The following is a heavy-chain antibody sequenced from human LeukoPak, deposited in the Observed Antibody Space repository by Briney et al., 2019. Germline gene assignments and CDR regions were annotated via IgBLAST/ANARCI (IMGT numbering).Heavy chain of an antibody. D-gene: IGHD3-10*01. V-gene: IGHV2-70*01. CDR1: GFSLSTSGMC. Sequence: SGPTLVKPTQTLTLTCTFSGFSLSTSGMCVSWIRRPPEKALEWLAHIDWDDDKYYSTSLKTRLTISKDTSKNQVVLTMTNMDLVDTATYYCARMQYYGSGTYYADYWGQGTLVTVSS. CDR2: IDWDDDK. J-gene: IGHJ4*02. CDR3: ARMQYYGSGTYYADY.